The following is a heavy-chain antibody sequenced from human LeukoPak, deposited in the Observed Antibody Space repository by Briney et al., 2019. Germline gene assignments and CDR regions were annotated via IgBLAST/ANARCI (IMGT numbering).Heavy chain of an antibody. CDR2: IYPGASDI. CDR1: GYSFTNHW. V-gene: IGHV5-51*01. Sequence: GESLKISYKGSGYSFTNHWIGWVRQMPGKGLEWMGIIYPGASDIRYSPSFQGLVTMSVDKSISTAYLQWSSLKASDAAMYYCARRTVVGATVAASRYFDYWGQGTLVTVSS. CDR3: ARRTVVGATVAASRYFDY. D-gene: IGHD1-26*01. J-gene: IGHJ4*02.